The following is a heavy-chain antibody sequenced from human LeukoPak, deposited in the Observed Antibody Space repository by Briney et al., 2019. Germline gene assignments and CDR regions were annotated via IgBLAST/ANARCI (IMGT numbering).Heavy chain of an antibody. CDR1: GFTFSNYA. CDR3: ATPNPDSSGYYYLSQPDY. V-gene: IGHV3-23*01. J-gene: IGHJ4*02. CDR2: ISGGTGTP. D-gene: IGHD3-22*01. Sequence: PGGSLRLSCAASGFTFSNYAMSWVRQAPGKGLEWVSGISGGTGTPFYADSVKGRFTISRDNSKNTLYLQMNSLRAEDTAVYYCATPNPDSSGYYYLSQPDYWGQGTLVTVSS.